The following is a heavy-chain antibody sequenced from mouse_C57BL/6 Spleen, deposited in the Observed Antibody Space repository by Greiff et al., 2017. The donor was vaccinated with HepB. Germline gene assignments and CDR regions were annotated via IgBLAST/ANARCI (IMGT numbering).Heavy chain of an antibody. Sequence: QVQLQQPGTELVKPGASVKLSCKASGYTFTSYWMHWVKQRPGQGLEWIGNINPSNGGTNYNEKFKSKATLTVDKSSSTAYMQLSRLTYEDSAVYYCASSPNYSDYLAWFAYWGQGTLVTVSA. D-gene: IGHD2-13*01. J-gene: IGHJ3*01. CDR3: ASSPNYSDYLAWFAY. V-gene: IGHV1-53*01. CDR2: INPSNGGT. CDR1: GYTFTSYW.